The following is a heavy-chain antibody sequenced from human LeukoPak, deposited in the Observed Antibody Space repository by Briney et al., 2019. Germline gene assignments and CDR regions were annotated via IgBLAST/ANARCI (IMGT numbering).Heavy chain of an antibody. V-gene: IGHV1-18*01. CDR3: ARDPGYCSSTSCLPGAPIDY. D-gene: IGHD2-2*01. CDR1: GYTFTSYG. J-gene: IGHJ4*02. Sequence: GASVKVSCKASGYTFTSYGISWVRQAPGQGLERMGWISAYNGNTNYAQKLQGRVTMTTDTSTSTAYMELRSLRSDDTAVYYCARDPGYCSSTSCLPGAPIDYWGQGTLVTVSS. CDR2: ISAYNGNT.